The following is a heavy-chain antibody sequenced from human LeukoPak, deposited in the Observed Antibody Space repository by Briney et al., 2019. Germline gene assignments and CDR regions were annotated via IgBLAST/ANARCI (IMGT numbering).Heavy chain of an antibody. V-gene: IGHV1-18*04. CDR1: GCTFASYG. J-gene: IGHJ4*02. D-gene: IGHD1-14*01. Sequence: ASVKVSCKASGCTFASYGISWVRQAPGQGVEWMGWISAYNGNTNYAQKFQGRVTMTTETSTSTAYMEVRSLRSDDTAVYYCARRADGVLNPLFDYWGQGTLVTVSS. CDR2: ISAYNGNT. CDR3: ARRADGVLNPLFDY.